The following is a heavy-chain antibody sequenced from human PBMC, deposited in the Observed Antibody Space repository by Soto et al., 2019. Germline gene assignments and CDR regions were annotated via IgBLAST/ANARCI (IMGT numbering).Heavy chain of an antibody. CDR1: GFTFSSYS. Sequence: GSLRLSCAASGFTFSSYSMNWVRQAPGKGLEWVSSISSSSSYIYYADSVKGRFTISRDNAKNSLYLQMNSLRAEDTAVYYCARDQDYYDSSGAYYYYGMDVWGQGTTVTVSS. CDR2: ISSSSSYI. D-gene: IGHD3-22*01. J-gene: IGHJ6*02. CDR3: ARDQDYYDSSGAYYYYGMDV. V-gene: IGHV3-21*01.